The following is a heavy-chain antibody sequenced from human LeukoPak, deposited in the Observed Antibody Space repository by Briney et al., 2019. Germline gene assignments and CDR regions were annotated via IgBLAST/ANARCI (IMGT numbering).Heavy chain of an antibody. J-gene: IGHJ5*02. V-gene: IGHV4-61*02. CDR3: AREMALRLGELSYLLKFDP. CDR1: GGSISSGSYY. CDR2: IYTSGST. D-gene: IGHD3-16*02. Sequence: SETLSLTCTVSGGSISSGSYYWSWIRQPAGKGLEWIGRIYTSGSTNYSPYLKSRVTISVDTSKNQFSLKLSSVTAADTAVYYCAREMALRLGELSYLLKFDPWGQGTLVTVSS.